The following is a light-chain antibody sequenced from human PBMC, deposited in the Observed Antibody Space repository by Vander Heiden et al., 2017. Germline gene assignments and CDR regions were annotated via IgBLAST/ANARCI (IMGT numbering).Light chain of an antibody. CDR2: AAS. CDR3: QQYYSFPWT. Sequence: AIRMTPSPSLLPASTGDRVTISCRMRQGISSYLDWYQQKPGKAPELLIDAASTLQSGVPSWFSGSGSGAYFSLTISCLQSEDFATYYCQQYYSFPWTFGQGTKVEIK. CDR1: QGISSY. J-gene: IGKJ1*01. V-gene: IGKV1D-8*02.